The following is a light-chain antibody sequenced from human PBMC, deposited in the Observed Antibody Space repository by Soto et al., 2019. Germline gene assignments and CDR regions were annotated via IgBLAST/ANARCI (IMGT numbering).Light chain of an antibody. CDR1: QSVSGW. Sequence: DIQMTQSPSTLSASVGDRVIITCRASQSVSGWLAWYQQKPGKAPKLLIYDASTLETGVPSRFSGSGSGTEFTLTISGLQPGDFATYYCQQYNTYSQTFGQGT. CDR2: DAS. V-gene: IGKV1-5*01. J-gene: IGKJ1*01. CDR3: QQYNTYSQT.